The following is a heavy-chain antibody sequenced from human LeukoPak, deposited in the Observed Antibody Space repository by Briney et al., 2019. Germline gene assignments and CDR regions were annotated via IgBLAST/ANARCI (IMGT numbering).Heavy chain of an antibody. CDR1: GFNFSRYP. CDR3: AKDGREMSTTIYYDSSLFDY. CDR2: LSYDASFQ. J-gene: IGHJ4*02. Sequence: GGSLRLSCETSGFNFSRYPMHWVRQAPGKGLEWVALLSYDASFQYYEDSVKGRFTISRDNSKNTLYLQMNSLRAEDTAVYYCAKDGREMSTTIYYDSSLFDYWGQGTLVTVSS. V-gene: IGHV3-30*04. D-gene: IGHD3-22*01.